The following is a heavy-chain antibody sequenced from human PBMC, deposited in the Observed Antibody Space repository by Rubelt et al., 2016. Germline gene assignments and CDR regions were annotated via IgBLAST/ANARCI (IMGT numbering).Heavy chain of an antibody. V-gene: IGHV3-21*01. D-gene: IGHD3-10*01. CDR2: ISSSSSYI. Sequence: VRQAPGKGLEWVSSISSSSSYIYYADSVKGRFTISRDNAKNSLYLQMNSLRAEDTAVYYCARDTVAGDNYYGMDVWGQGTTVTVSS. CDR3: ARDTVAGDNYYGMDV. J-gene: IGHJ6*02.